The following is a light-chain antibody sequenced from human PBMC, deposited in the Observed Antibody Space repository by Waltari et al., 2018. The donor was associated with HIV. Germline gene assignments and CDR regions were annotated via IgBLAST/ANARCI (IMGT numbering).Light chain of an antibody. CDR2: RND. CDR3: AAWDDSLSGFYV. V-gene: IGLV1-47*01. Sequence: QSVPTQPPPASGTPGQRVTISCSGSNFNIGSNYVYWYQHVPGAAPKLLIYRNDQRPSGVPDRFSGSKSGTSASLAISGLRSEDEADYYCAAWDDSLSGFYVLGTGTKVTVL. CDR1: NFNIGSNY. J-gene: IGLJ1*01.